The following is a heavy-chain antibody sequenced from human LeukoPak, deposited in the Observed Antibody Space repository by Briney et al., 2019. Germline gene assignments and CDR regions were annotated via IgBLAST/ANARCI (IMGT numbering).Heavy chain of an antibody. Sequence: SETLSLTCAVSGTSLSTYCWSWIRQPPEKGLEWVGEINQSGSTNYNPSLKSRVTISVDTSKNQFSLRLTSVTAADTAVYYCARAGGADSPQDLDYWGQGILVTVYS. CDR2: INQSGST. D-gene: IGHD3-22*01. J-gene: IGHJ4*02. CDR1: GTSLSTYC. CDR3: ARAGGADSPQDLDY. V-gene: IGHV4-34*01.